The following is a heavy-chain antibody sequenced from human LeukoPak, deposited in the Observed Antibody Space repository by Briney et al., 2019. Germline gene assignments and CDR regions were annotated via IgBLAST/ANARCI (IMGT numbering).Heavy chain of an antibody. D-gene: IGHD1-26*01. CDR2: ISAYNGNT. CDR1: GYTFTSYG. J-gene: IGHJ5*02. CDR3: ARVRRDSGSYMRRGNWFDP. Sequence: ASVKVSCKASGYTFTSYGISWVRQAPGQGLEWMGWISAYNGNTNYAQTLQGRVTMTTDTSTSTAYMELRSLRSDDTAVYYCARVRRDSGSYMRRGNWFDPWGQGTLVTVSS. V-gene: IGHV1-18*01.